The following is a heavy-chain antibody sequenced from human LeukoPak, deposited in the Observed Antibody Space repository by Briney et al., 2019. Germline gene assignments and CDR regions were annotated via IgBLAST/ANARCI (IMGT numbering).Heavy chain of an antibody. Sequence: SETLSLTCTASGGSISSSSYYWGWIRQPPGKGLEWIGSIYYSGSTYYNPSLKSRVTISVDTSKNQFSLKLSSVTAADTAVYYCASPIITMVRGVIIHSFDYWGQGTLVTVSS. V-gene: IGHV4-39*01. CDR2: IYYSGST. D-gene: IGHD3-10*01. J-gene: IGHJ4*02. CDR1: GGSISSSSYY. CDR3: ASPIITMVRGVIIHSFDY.